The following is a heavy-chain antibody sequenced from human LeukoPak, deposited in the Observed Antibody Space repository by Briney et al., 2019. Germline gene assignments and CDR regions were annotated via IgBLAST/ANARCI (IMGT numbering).Heavy chain of an antibody. Sequence: PGGSLRLSCAASGFTFSGSATHWVRQASGKGLEWVGRIRSNSNSYATAYAASVKGRFAISRDDSKNTAYLQMKSLKTEDTAVYYCISLYGDPSSYGMDVWGQGTTVTVSS. V-gene: IGHV3-73*01. CDR2: IRSNSNSYAT. J-gene: IGHJ6*02. D-gene: IGHD2-21*02. CDR3: ISLYGDPSSYGMDV. CDR1: GFTFSGSA.